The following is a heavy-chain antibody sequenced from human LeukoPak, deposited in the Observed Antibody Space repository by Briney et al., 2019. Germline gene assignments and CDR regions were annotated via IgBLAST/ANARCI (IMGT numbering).Heavy chain of an antibody. D-gene: IGHD3-10*01. CDR1: GGSISSSNYY. CDR2: IYTSGST. J-gene: IGHJ6*03. V-gene: IGHV4-61*02. CDR3: AREGYYYGSGSYRYYYYYYMDV. Sequence: SETLSLTCSVSGGSISSSNYYWSWIRQPAGKGLEWTGRIYTSGSTNYNPSLKSRVTISVDTSKNQFSLKLSSVTAADTAVYYCAREGYYYGSGSYRYYYYYYMDVWGKGTTVTISS.